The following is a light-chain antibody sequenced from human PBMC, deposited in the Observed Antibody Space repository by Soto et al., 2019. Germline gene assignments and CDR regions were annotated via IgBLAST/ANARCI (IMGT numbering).Light chain of an antibody. J-gene: IGKJ5*01. CDR2: GAK. CDR1: QAISNY. CDR3: QQCHATPLT. Sequence: EIQMTQSPSSVSASVGDRVTITCRASQAISNYLNWYQQKPGKAPNLLIVGAKTLQSGVPSRFSGSGYGTDFTLTITTLQPEDVGMYYCQQCHATPLTFGQGTRLEIK. V-gene: IGKV1-39*01.